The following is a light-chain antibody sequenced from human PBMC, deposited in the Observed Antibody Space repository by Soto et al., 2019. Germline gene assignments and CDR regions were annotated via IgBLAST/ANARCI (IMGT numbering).Light chain of an antibody. CDR1: QDIGNK. J-gene: IGKJ1*01. CDR2: AAY. CDR3: LQDYNYAWT. Sequence: ASQMTQSPSSLSASVGDRVTITCRASQDIGNKVGWFQQKPGQAPELLIYAAYNLQSGVPSRFSGNRSGTDFTLTISSLQPEDFATYYCLQDYNYAWTFGQGTKVEIK. V-gene: IGKV1-6*01.